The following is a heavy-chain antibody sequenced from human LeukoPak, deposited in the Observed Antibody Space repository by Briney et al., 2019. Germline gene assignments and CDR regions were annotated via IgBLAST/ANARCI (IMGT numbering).Heavy chain of an antibody. Sequence: SVKVSCKASGGTFISYAISGVRQAPGQGLEGMGGGIPIFGTANYAQNFQGRVTITADESTSTAYMELSSLSSEDTAVYYCARDPVTPEPTFDYWGQGTLVTVSS. V-gene: IGHV1-69*01. CDR1: GGTFISYA. D-gene: IGHD1-14*01. CDR3: ARDPVTPEPTFDY. CDR2: GIPIFGTA. J-gene: IGHJ4*02.